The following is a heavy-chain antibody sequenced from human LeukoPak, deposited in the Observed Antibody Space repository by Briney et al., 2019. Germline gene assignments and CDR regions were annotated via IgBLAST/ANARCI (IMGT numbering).Heavy chain of an antibody. CDR1: GGSIASSSYH. V-gene: IGHV4-39*01. J-gene: IGHJ4*02. Sequence: PSETLSLTCTVSGGSIASSSYHWGWIRQPPGKGLEWIGSIYYSGSTYYNPSLKSRVTISVDTSKNQFSLKLSSVTAADTAVYYCARKPGGGYGYTEMEYFDYWGQGTLVTVSS. CDR2: IYYSGST. D-gene: IGHD5-18*01. CDR3: ARKPGGGYGYTEMEYFDY.